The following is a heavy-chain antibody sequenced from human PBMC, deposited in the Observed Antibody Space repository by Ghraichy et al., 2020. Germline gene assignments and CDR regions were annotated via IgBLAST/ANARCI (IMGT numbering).Heavy chain of an antibody. CDR3: VRDRLFWFEVSEPDLDY. Sequence: GGSLRLSCSVSGFTLSSYAMSWVRQAPGKGLEWVAGISPSGRNTYFADSVQGRFVISRDNSRSTLYLQMRGLRIDDTATYYCVRDRLFWFEVSEPDLDYWGPGTLVTVSS. CDR2: ISPSGRNT. J-gene: IGHJ4*02. V-gene: IGHV3-23*01. CDR1: GFTLSSYA. D-gene: IGHD3-10*01.